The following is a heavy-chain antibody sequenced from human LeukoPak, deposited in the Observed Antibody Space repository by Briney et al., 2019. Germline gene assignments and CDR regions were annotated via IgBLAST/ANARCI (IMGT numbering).Heavy chain of an antibody. J-gene: IGHJ4*02. CDR1: GFTFDDYA. CDR2: ISWNSGSI. V-gene: IGHV3-9*01. Sequence: GRSLRLSCAASGFTFDDYAMHWVRQAPGKGLEWVSGISWNSGSIGYADSVKGRFTISRDNAKNSLYLQMNSLRAEDTALYYCAKAYSIAVAGTVDYWGQGTLVTVSS. D-gene: IGHD6-19*01. CDR3: AKAYSIAVAGTVDY.